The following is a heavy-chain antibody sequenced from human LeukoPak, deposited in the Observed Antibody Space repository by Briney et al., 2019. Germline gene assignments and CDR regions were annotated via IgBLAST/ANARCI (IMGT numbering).Heavy chain of an antibody. Sequence: ASVKVSCKASGGTFSSYAISWVRQAPGQGLEWMGGIIPIFGTANYAQKFQGRVTITADGSTSTAYMELSSLRSEDTAVYYCARAEPYDAFDIWGQGTMVNVYS. CDR3: ARAEPYDAFDI. CDR1: GGTFSSYA. CDR2: IIPIFGTA. J-gene: IGHJ3*02. D-gene: IGHD1-26*01. V-gene: IGHV1-69*13.